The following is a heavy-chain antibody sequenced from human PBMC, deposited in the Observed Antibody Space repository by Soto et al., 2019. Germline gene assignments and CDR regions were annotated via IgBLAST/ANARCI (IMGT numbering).Heavy chain of an antibody. J-gene: IGHJ4*02. CDR3: GRDTPGSSGYYLAS. D-gene: IGHD3-22*01. V-gene: IGHV3-33*01. Sequence: QVQLVESGGGVVQPGRSLRLSCAASGFTFSSYGMHWVRQAPGKGLEWVAVIWYDGSNKYYADSVKGRFTISRDNSKNTLYRKRNGLRAGNRVVYYWGRDTPGSSGYYLASWGQGPLVTVPS. CDR2: IWYDGSNK. CDR1: GFTFSSYG.